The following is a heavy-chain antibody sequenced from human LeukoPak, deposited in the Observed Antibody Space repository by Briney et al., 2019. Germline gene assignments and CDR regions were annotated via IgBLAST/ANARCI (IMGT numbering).Heavy chain of an antibody. CDR2: IKQDGSEK. J-gene: IGHJ4*02. CDR3: ARHRHSGSYYVDY. Sequence: GGSLRLSCAASGFTFSSYWMSWVRQAPGKGLEWVANIKQDGSEKYYVDSVKGRFTISRDNAKNSLYLQMNSLRAEDTAVYYCARHRHSGSYYVDYWGQGTLVTVSS. CDR1: GFTFSSYW. V-gene: IGHV3-7*01. D-gene: IGHD1-26*01.